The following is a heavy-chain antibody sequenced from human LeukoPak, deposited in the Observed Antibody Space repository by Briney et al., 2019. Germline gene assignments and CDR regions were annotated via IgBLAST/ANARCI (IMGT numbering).Heavy chain of an antibody. J-gene: IGHJ4*02. CDR3: ARYSSGWPPDY. D-gene: IGHD6-19*01. V-gene: IGHV1-18*01. CDR1: GYTFTSYG. Sequence: ASMKVSCKASGYTFTSYGISWVRQAPGQGLEWMGWISAYNGNTNYAQKLQGRVTMATDTSTSTAYMELRSLRSDDTAVYYCARYSSGWPPDYWGQGTLVTVSS. CDR2: ISAYNGNT.